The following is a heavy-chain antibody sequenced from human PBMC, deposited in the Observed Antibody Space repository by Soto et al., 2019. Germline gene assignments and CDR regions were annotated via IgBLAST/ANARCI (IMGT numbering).Heavy chain of an antibody. CDR1: GGSISSGDYY. CDR3: ARDPVDGYAFFDY. V-gene: IGHV4-30-4*01. J-gene: IGHJ4*02. D-gene: IGHD5-12*01. CDR2: IYHSGST. Sequence: SETLSLTCTVSGGSISSGDYYWRWIRQPPGKGVEWIGYIYHSGSTYYNPSLKSRVTISVDTSKNQFSLKLSSVTAADTAVYWCARDPVDGYAFFDYWGQGALVTVSS.